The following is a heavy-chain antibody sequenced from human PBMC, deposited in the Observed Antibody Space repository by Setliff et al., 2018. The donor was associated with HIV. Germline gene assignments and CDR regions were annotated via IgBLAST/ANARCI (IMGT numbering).Heavy chain of an antibody. CDR1: GDTFITYW. CDR2: IYPGDSDT. Sequence: PGESLKISCQGLGDTFITYWIGWVRQMPGKGLEWMGIIYPGDSDTRYSPSFQGQVTMSVDKSITTAYLHWNSLNASDSAMYYCGRLRISGTTTGAFDIWGQGTMVT. CDR3: GRLRISGTTTGAFDI. J-gene: IGHJ3*02. V-gene: IGHV5-51*01. D-gene: IGHD1-7*01.